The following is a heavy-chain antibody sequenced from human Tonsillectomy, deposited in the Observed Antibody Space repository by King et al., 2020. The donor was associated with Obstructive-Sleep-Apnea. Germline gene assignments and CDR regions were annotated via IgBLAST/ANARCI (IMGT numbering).Heavy chain of an antibody. CDR2: IKNKDNKYTT. J-gene: IGHJ4*02. CDR1: GFTFSEHY. D-gene: IGHD1-26*01. V-gene: IGHV3-72*01. CDR3: AKDLGSPIVGTQ. Sequence: EVQLVESGGGLVQTGGSLRLSCAASGFTFSEHYMDLVRQAPGKGPEWVGRIKNKDNKYTTEYAATVKGRFTISRDDSQNSLYLQMNSLRTEDTAVYYCAKDLGSPIVGTQWGQGTPVTV.